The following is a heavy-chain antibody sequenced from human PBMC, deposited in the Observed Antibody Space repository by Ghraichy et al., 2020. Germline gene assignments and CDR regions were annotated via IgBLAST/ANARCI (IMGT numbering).Heavy chain of an antibody. CDR2: IYHSGST. J-gene: IGHJ4*02. CDR1: GYSIRSGYY. CDR3: ARQLSSSSYFDY. D-gene: IGHD6-6*01. V-gene: IGHV4-38-2*01. Sequence: SETLSLTCAVSGYSIRSGYYWGWIRQPPGKGLEWIGSIYHSGSTYYNPSLKSQITISVDTSKNQFSLKLSSVTAAYTAVYYCARQLSSSSYFDYWGQGTLVAVSS.